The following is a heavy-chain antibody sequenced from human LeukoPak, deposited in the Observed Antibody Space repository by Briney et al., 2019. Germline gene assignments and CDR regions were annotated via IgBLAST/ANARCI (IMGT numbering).Heavy chain of an antibody. Sequence: PSETLSLTCTVSGGSISSYYWSWIRQPAGKGLEWIGRIYTSGSTNYNPSLKSRVTMSVDTSKNQFSLKLSSVTAADTAVYYCAREGTMIVVDPSGGFDYWGQGTLVTVSS. CDR3: AREGTMIVVDPSGGFDY. CDR2: IYTSGST. J-gene: IGHJ4*02. D-gene: IGHD3-22*01. CDR1: GGSISSYY. V-gene: IGHV4-4*07.